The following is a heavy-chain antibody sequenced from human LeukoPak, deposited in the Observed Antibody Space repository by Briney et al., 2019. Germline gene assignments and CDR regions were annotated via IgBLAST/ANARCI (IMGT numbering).Heavy chain of an antibody. D-gene: IGHD3-10*01. Sequence: EASVSVPCKASGYTFTGYYIHWVRQAPGQGLEWVGRINPNSGGTNYAQKFQNRVTMTRDTSISTAYMELSRLISDDTAVYYCARESSDGSGSFDYWGQGTLVTVSS. J-gene: IGHJ4*02. CDR2: INPNSGGT. V-gene: IGHV1-2*06. CDR1: GYTFTGYY. CDR3: ARESSDGSGSFDY.